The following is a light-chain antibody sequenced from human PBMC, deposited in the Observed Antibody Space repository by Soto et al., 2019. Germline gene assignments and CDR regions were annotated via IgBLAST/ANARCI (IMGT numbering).Light chain of an antibody. V-gene: IGKV1-5*01. Sequence: DIQMTQAPSTLSASIGDRVIITCRASQSISHWLAWYQQKPGKAPKLLISDASILESGVPSRFSGSTSGTEFTLTISILQPDDFATYDCQQYHTYRTFGQGTKVEIK. CDR2: DAS. CDR1: QSISHW. J-gene: IGKJ1*01. CDR3: QQYHTYRT.